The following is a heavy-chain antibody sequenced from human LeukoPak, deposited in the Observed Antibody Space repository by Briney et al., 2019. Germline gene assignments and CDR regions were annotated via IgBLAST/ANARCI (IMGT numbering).Heavy chain of an antibody. V-gene: IGHV3-74*01. CDR1: GFTFNNYW. CDR2: INTDGRTT. CDR3: AKDRGSYSGSYYVEYYFDY. J-gene: IGHJ4*02. D-gene: IGHD1-26*01. Sequence: GGSLRLSCAASGFTFNNYWIHWVRQAPGKGLVWVSRINTDGRTTTYADSVKGRFTISRDNSKNTLYLQMNSLRAEDTAVYYCAKDRGSYSGSYYVEYYFDYWGQGTLVTVSS.